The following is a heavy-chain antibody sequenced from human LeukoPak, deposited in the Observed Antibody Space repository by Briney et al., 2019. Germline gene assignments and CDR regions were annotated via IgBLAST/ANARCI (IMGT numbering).Heavy chain of an antibody. CDR3: ARAYSSSWYSYYGMDV. CDR2: INPNSSGT. CDR1: GYTFTGYY. V-gene: IGHV1-2*02. Sequence: ASVKVSCKASGYTFTGYYMHWVRQAPGQGLEWMGWINPNSSGTNYAQKFQGRVTMTRDTSISTAYMELSRLRSDDTAVYYCARAYSSSWYSYYGMDVWGQGTTVTVSS. J-gene: IGHJ6*02. D-gene: IGHD6-13*01.